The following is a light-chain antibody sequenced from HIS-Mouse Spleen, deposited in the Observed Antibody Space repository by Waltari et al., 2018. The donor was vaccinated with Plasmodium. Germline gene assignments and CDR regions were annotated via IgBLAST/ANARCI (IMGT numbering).Light chain of an antibody. CDR2: EDS. V-gene: IGLV3-10*01. J-gene: IGLJ3*02. Sequence: SYELTQPPSVSVSPGQTARITCSGGALPKKYAYWYQQKSGQAPVLVIYEDSKRPSWIPERFSGSSSGTMATLTISGAQVEDEADYYCYSTDSSGNHRVFGGGTKLTVL. CDR1: ALPKKY. CDR3: YSTDSSGNHRV.